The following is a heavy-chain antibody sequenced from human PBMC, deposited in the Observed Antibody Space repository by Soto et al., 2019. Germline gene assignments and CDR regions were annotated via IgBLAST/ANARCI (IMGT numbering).Heavy chain of an antibody. CDR1: GYTFTSYG. CDR2: ISAYNGNT. J-gene: IGHJ4*02. Sequence: GASVKVSCKASGYTFTSYGISWVRQAPGQGLEWMGWISAYNGNTNYAQKLQGRVTMTTDTSTSTAYMELRSLRSDDTAVYYCARGRSAARAARLGWLDYWGQGTLVTVSS. V-gene: IGHV1-18*04. CDR3: ARGRSAARAARLGWLDY. D-gene: IGHD6-6*01.